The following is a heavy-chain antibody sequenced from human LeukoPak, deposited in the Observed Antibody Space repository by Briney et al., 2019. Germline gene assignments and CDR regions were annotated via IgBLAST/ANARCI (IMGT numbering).Heavy chain of an antibody. CDR3: ATASSSPEALGY. D-gene: IGHD6-13*01. CDR2: IIPILGIA. CDR1: GGTFSSYA. J-gene: IGHJ4*02. Sequence: ASVKVSCKASGGTFSSYAISWVRQAPGQGLEWMGGIIPILGIANYAQKFQGRVTITADKSTSTAYMELSSLRSEDTAVYYCATASSSPEALGYWGQGTLVTVSS. V-gene: IGHV1-69*10.